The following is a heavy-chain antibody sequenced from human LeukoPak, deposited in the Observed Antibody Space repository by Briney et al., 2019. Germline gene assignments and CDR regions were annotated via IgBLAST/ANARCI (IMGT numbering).Heavy chain of an antibody. CDR1: GFTFSSYE. Sequence: GRSLRLSCAASGFTFSSYEMNWVRQAPGKGLEWVSYISSSSSYTNYAESVKGRFTISRDNAKNTLYLQMNSLRAEDTAVYYCARDRGTYCSGGSCYGRWDAFDIWGQGTMVTVSS. V-gene: IGHV3-21*05. D-gene: IGHD2-15*01. CDR3: ARDRGTYCSGGSCYGRWDAFDI. J-gene: IGHJ3*02. CDR2: ISSSSSYT.